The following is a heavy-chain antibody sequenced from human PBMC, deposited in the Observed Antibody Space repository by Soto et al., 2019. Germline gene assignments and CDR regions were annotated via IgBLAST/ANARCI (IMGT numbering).Heavy chain of an antibody. V-gene: IGHV2-5*02. Sequence: QITLKESGPPLVKPTQTLTLTCTFSGFSLSTSGVGVGWIRQPPGKALEWLALIYWDDDKRYSPSLKSRLTITKDTXXNXVXXTMTNMDPVDTATYYCAHSSPVESSSWLNAEYFQHWGQGTLVTVSS. CDR3: AHSSPVESSSWLNAEYFQH. CDR2: IYWDDDK. J-gene: IGHJ1*01. CDR1: GFSLSTSGVG. D-gene: IGHD6-13*01.